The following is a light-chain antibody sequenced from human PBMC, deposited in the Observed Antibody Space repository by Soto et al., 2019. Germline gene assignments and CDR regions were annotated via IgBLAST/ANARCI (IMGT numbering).Light chain of an antibody. J-gene: IGKJ1*01. V-gene: IGKV1-12*01. Sequence: DIQMTQSPSSVSASVGDRVDITCRASQGVRSYLAWYQQKPGEAPNLLIFAASTLHSGVTSKFSGSGSGTEFTLTITNLQPEDSAVYYCQQANNFPWTFGQGTKVEIK. CDR1: QGVRSY. CDR2: AAS. CDR3: QQANNFPWT.